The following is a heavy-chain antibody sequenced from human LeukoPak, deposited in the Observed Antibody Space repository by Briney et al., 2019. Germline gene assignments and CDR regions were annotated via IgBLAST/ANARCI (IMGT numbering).Heavy chain of an antibody. CDR3: VRGSLVAVPASRAFDM. J-gene: IGHJ3*02. D-gene: IGHD6-19*01. CDR2: ITPNGGNT. V-gene: IGHV3-64D*06. CDR1: GFTFITYA. Sequence: GGSLRLSCSASGFTFITYAFYWVRQAPGKGLEYVSAITPNGGNTYHADSVKGRFTISRDNSKNTLDLQMNSLRAEDTAVYFCVRGSLVAVPASRAFDMWGQGTMVTVSS.